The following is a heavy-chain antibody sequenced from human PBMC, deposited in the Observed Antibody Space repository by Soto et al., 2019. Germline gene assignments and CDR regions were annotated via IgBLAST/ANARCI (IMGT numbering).Heavy chain of an antibody. V-gene: IGHV1-2*02. CDR1: GYTFTVYY. CDR2: INPNSGGT. J-gene: IGHJ4*02. Sequence: GASVKVSCKASGYTFTVYYMHWVRQAPGQGLEWMAWINPNSGGTNYAQNFQGRGTMTRETSITTAYMELSRLRSDDTAVYYCARSSDYDVWSGNFDYLGQGTLVTVSS. D-gene: IGHD3-3*01. CDR3: ARSSDYDVWSGNFDY.